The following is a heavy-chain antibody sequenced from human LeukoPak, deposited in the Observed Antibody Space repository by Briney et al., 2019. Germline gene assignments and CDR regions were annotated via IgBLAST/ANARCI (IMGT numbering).Heavy chain of an antibody. CDR2: ISSSGITI. CDR3: ARVHNRYASWYYYYYMDV. CDR1: GFTFTTYS. Sequence: PGGPLRLSCAASGFTFTTYSMNWVLQAPGKGLEWVSYISSSGITIYYSYSVKGRFTISKDNAKNSLYLQMNSLRAEDTAVYYCARVHNRYASWYYYYYMDVWGKGTTVTISS. J-gene: IGHJ6*03. V-gene: IGHV3-48*04. D-gene: IGHD1-14*01.